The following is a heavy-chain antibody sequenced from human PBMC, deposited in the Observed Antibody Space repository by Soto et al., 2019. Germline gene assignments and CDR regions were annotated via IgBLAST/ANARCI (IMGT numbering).Heavy chain of an antibody. D-gene: IGHD3-9*01. V-gene: IGHV5-51*01. J-gene: IGHJ3*02. Sequence: GDSLKISCKGSGYSFTSYWIGWVRQMPGKGLEWMGIIYPGDSDTRYSPSFQGQVTISADKSISTAYLQWSSLKASDTAMYYCAAYYDILTASLSAFDIWGQGTMVTVSS. CDR3: AAYYDILTASLSAFDI. CDR1: GYSFTSYW. CDR2: IYPGDSDT.